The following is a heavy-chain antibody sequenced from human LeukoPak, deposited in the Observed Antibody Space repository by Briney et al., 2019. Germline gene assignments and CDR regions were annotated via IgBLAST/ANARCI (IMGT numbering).Heavy chain of an antibody. V-gene: IGHV1-18*01. Sequence: ASVKVSCKASGYTFTSYGISWVRQAPGQGLEWMGWISAYNGNTNYAQKLQGRVTMTTDTSTSTAYMELRSLRSDDTAVYYCARGARREITMIEGSWGQGTLVTVSS. CDR3: ARGARREITMIEGS. CDR1: GYTFTSYG. CDR2: ISAYNGNT. D-gene: IGHD3-22*01. J-gene: IGHJ4*02.